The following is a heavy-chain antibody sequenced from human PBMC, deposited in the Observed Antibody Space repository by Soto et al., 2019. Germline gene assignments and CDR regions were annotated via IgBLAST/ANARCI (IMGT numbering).Heavy chain of an antibody. CDR3: ARDLGYCSSTSCYISDDAFDI. D-gene: IGHD2-2*02. CDR1: GGTFSSYA. J-gene: IGHJ3*02. CDR2: IIPIFGTA. Sequence: GASVKVSFKACGGTFSSYAISWLRQAPGQGLEWMGGIIPIFGTANYAQKFQGRVTITADESTSTAYMELSSLRSEDTAVYYCARDLGYCSSTSCYISDDAFDIWGQGTMVTVSS. V-gene: IGHV1-69*13.